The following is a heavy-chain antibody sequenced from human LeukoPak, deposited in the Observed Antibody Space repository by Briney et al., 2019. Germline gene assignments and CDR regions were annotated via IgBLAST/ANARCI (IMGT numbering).Heavy chain of an antibody. CDR2: IKQDGSKK. CDR1: GFPFSSYW. D-gene: IGHD5-12*01. CDR3: TRVGYIDEGIDY. Sequence: GRSLRLSCAASGFPFSSYWMTWVRQAPGKGLEWVANIKQDGSKKSYVDSVKGRFTISRDNAKNSLYLQMNSLRAEDTAIYYCTRVGYIDEGIDYWGQGTLVTVSS. J-gene: IGHJ4*02. V-gene: IGHV3-7*04.